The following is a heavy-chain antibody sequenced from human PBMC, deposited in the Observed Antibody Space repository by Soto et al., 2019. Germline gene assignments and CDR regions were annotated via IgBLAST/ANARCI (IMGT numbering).Heavy chain of an antibody. V-gene: IGHV1-69*08. CDR2: IIPILGIA. CDR3: AREEKRCSSTSCYDAFDI. CDR1: GGTFSSYT. Sequence: QVQLVQSGAEVKKPGSSVKVSCKASGGTFSSYTISWVRQAPGQGLEWMGRIIPILGIANYAQKFQGRVTITADKSTSPAYMELSSLRSEDTAVYYCAREEKRCSSTSCYDAFDIWGQGTMVTVSS. D-gene: IGHD2-2*01. J-gene: IGHJ3*02.